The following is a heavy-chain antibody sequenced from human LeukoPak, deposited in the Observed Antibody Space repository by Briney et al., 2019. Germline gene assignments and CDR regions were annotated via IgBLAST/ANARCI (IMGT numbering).Heavy chain of an antibody. CDR1: GFTVSSSY. Sequence: GGSLRLSCAASGFTVSSSYMSWVRQAPGKGLEWVSIIHSDGSTYYADSVKGRFTISRDISKNTLYLQMNSLRGEDTAMYYCARDLDYYDSSGSHRRRNYFDYWGQGTLVTVSS. D-gene: IGHD3-22*01. V-gene: IGHV3-53*01. CDR2: IHSDGST. CDR3: ARDLDYYDSSGSHRRRNYFDY. J-gene: IGHJ4*02.